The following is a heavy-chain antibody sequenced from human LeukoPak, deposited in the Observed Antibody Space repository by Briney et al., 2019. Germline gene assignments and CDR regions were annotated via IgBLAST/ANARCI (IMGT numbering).Heavy chain of an antibody. CDR3: ARDPEYSSGWFGLDV. CDR2: ISSSGGTI. V-gene: IGHV3-48*03. J-gene: IGHJ6*02. D-gene: IGHD6-19*01. Sequence: GGSLRLPCAASGFTFRSYEMNWVRQAPGKGLEWVSYISSSGGTIYYADSVKGRFTISRDNAKNSLYLQMNSLRAEDSALYYCARDPEYSSGWFGLDVWGQGATVTVSS. CDR1: GFTFRSYE.